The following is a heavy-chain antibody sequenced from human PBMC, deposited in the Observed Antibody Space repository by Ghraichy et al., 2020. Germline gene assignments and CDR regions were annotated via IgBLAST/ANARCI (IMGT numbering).Heavy chain of an antibody. Sequence: GGSLRLSCAASGFTFSSYAMHWVRQAPGKGLEWVAVISYDGSNKYYADSVKGRFTISRDNSKNTLYLQMNSLRAEDTAVYYCAREGGGWFGELSVYYFDYWGQGTLVTVSS. V-gene: IGHV3-30-3*01. CDR1: GFTFSSYA. J-gene: IGHJ4*02. CDR2: ISYDGSNK. D-gene: IGHD3-10*01. CDR3: AREGGGWFGELSVYYFDY.